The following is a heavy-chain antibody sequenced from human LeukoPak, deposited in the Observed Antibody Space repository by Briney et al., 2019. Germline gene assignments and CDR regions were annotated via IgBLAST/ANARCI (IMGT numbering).Heavy chain of an antibody. Sequence: GGSLRLSCAASGFTFSSYWMSWVRQAPGKGLEWVANIKQDGSEKYYVDSVKGRFTISRDNAKNSLYLQMNSLRAEDTAVYYCARHNWNDVGSFDYWGQGTLVTVSS. CDR3: ARHNWNDVGSFDY. J-gene: IGHJ4*02. V-gene: IGHV3-7*01. CDR1: GFTFSSYW. D-gene: IGHD1-1*01. CDR2: IKQDGSEK.